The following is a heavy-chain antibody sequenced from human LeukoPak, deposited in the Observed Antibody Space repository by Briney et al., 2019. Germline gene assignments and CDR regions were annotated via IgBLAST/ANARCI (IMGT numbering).Heavy chain of an antibody. CDR3: ALWNDSSDAFDY. V-gene: IGHV3-30*04. Sequence: PGGSLRLSCSASGFTFSSYAMHWVRQAPGKGLEWVAVISYDGRNKYYADSVKGRFTISRDNAKNSLYLQMNSLRAEDTAVYYCALWNDSSDAFDYWGQGTLVTVSS. J-gene: IGHJ4*02. CDR1: GFTFSSYA. D-gene: IGHD3-22*01. CDR2: ISYDGRNK.